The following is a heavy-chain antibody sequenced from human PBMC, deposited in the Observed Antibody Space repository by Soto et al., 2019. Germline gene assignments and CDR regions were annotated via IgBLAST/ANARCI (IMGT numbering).Heavy chain of an antibody. CDR2: ISGSGGST. CDR3: AKDSCSRGSCYSVGDVDY. Sequence: EVQLLESGGGLVQPGGSLRLSCAASGFTFSSYAMSWVRQAPGKGLEWVSAISGSGGSTYYADSVKGRFTISRDNSKNTLYLQMNSLRAEDTAVYYCAKDSCSRGSCYSVGDVDYWGQGTLVTVSS. J-gene: IGHJ4*02. D-gene: IGHD2-15*01. V-gene: IGHV3-23*01. CDR1: GFTFSSYA.